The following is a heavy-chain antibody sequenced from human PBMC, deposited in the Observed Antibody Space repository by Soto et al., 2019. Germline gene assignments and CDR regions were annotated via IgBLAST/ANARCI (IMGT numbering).Heavy chain of an antibody. CDR1: GGTFSSYT. CDR2: IIPILGIA. V-gene: IGHV1-69*02. D-gene: IGHD2-15*01. Sequence: SVKVSCKASGGTFSSYTISWVRQAPGQGLEWMGRIIPILGIANYAQKFQGRATITADKSTSTAYMELSSLRSEDTAVYYCARSSGYCSGGSCPDYWGQGTLVTVSS. J-gene: IGHJ4*02. CDR3: ARSSGYCSGGSCPDY.